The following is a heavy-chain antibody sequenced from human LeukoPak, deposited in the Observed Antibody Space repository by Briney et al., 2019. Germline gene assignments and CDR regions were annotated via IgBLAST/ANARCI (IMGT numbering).Heavy chain of an antibody. CDR3: TRRGYSSGWSGDY. CDR1: GFTFSGSA. Sequence: TGGSLRLSCAASGFTFSGSAMHWVRQASGKGLEWVGRIRSKANSYATAYAASVKGRFTISRDDSKNTAYLQMNSLKTEDTAVYYCTRRGYSSGWSGDYWGQGTLVTVSS. V-gene: IGHV3-73*01. D-gene: IGHD6-19*01. CDR2: IRSKANSYAT. J-gene: IGHJ4*02.